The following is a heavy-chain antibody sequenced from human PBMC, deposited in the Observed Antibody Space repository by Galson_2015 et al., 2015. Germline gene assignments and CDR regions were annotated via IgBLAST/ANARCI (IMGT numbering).Heavy chain of an antibody. Sequence: SLRLSCAASGFTFEDYSLHWVRQAPGRGLEWVSLIDKKGEKVFYGDSVKGRFAISRDNRRRSLYLQMNSLRADDSALYYCAKEKLGTSGVSFDIWGQ. CDR3: AKEKLGTSGVSFDI. CDR2: IDKKGEKV. J-gene: IGHJ3*02. D-gene: IGHD3-16*01. V-gene: IGHV3-43*01. CDR1: GFTFEDYS.